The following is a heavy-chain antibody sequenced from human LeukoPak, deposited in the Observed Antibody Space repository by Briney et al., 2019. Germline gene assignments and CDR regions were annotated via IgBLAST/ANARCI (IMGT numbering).Heavy chain of an antibody. Sequence: PGGSLRLSCAASGFTFRSYWMHWVRQAPGKGLEWVSSIGSSSRYIYYADSVKGRFTISRDNDKNSVSLQMNSLRAEDTAVYYCARDCSSSAFDIWGQGTMVTVSS. J-gene: IGHJ3*02. CDR2: IGSSSRYI. V-gene: IGHV3-21*01. CDR1: GFTFRSYW. D-gene: IGHD2-15*01. CDR3: ARDCSSSAFDI.